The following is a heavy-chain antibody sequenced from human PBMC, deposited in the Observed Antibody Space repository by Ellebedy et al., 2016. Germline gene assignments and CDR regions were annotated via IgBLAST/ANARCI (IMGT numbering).Heavy chain of an antibody. CDR2: ISSSSSYI. J-gene: IGHJ4*02. CDR1: GFTFRNFF. D-gene: IGHD1-26*01. V-gene: IGHV3-21*01. Sequence: GESLKISCVASGFTFRNFFMSWVRQAPGKGLEWVSSISSSSSYIYYADSVKGRFTISRDNAKNSLYLQMKSLRDEDTAVYYCARGYLENSFDYWGQGTLVTVSS. CDR3: ARGYLENSFDY.